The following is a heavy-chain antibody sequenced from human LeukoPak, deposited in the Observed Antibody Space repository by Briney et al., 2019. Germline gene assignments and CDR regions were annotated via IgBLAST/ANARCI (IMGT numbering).Heavy chain of an antibody. CDR3: ALRQQLVSYYYMDV. V-gene: IGHV4-4*07. J-gene: IGHJ6*03. CDR2: IYTSGST. Sequence: SETLSLTCTVSGGSISSYYWSWIRQPAGKGLEWIGRIYTSGSTNYNPSLKSRVTISVDTSKNQFSLKLSSVTAADTAVYYCALRQQLVSYYYMDVWGKGTTVTVSS. D-gene: IGHD6-13*01. CDR1: GGSISSYY.